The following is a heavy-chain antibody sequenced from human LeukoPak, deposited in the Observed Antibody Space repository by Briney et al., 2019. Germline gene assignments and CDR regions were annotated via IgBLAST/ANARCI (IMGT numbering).Heavy chain of an antibody. CDR1: GFTFSSYE. Sequence: GGSLRLSCAASGFTFSSYEMNWVRQAPGKGLEWVSYISSSGSTIYYADSVKGRFTISRDNAKNSLYLQMNSLRVEDTAVYYCAREPGAFDVWGQGTMVTVSS. V-gene: IGHV3-48*03. CDR3: AREPGAFDV. CDR2: ISSSGSTI. J-gene: IGHJ3*01.